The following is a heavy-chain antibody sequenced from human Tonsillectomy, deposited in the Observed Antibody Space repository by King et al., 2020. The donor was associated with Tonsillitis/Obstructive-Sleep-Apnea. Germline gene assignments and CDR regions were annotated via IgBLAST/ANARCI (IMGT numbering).Heavy chain of an antibody. D-gene: IGHD5-12*01. V-gene: IGHV3-33*01. J-gene: IGHJ4*02. Sequence: VQLVESGGGVVQPGRSLRLSCAASGFTFSNYGFHWVRQAPGKGLEWVAVIWEDGSIQYYADSVKGRFTVSKDNSENTLDLQRHSLRAEDTAVYYCARDIGLHYFDYWGQGTLVTVSS. CDR1: GFTFSNYG. CDR3: ARDIGLHYFDY. CDR2: IWEDGSIQ.